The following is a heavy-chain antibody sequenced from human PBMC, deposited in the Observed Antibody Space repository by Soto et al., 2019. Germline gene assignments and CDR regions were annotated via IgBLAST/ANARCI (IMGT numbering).Heavy chain of an antibody. V-gene: IGHV1-69*02. Sequence: QVQLVQSGTEVKKPGSSVQVSCKASGGTFRNYPINWVRQAPGQGLEWMGRSFPLTDIPDYAQNFQARLTITADKSTSTAYVELISWTSEDTAMYFCASGPSVVFNYFESWGQGTLGTVSS. CDR1: GGTFRNYP. J-gene: IGHJ4*02. CDR3: ASGPSVVFNYFES. CDR2: SFPLTDIP.